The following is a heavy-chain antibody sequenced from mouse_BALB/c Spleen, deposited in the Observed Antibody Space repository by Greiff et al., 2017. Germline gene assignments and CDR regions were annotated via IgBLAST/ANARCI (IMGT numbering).Heavy chain of an antibody. J-gene: IGHJ3*01. V-gene: IGHV1S26*01. D-gene: IGHD1-2*01. Sequence: QVQLQQPGSELVRPGASVKLSCKASGYTFTSYWMHWVKQRPGQGLEWIGYINPSSGYTNYNQKFKDKATLTADKSSSTAYMQLSSLTSEDSAVYYCAHYYDRGAYWGQGTLVTVSA. CDR3: AHYYDRGAY. CDR1: GYTFTSYW. CDR2: INPSSGYT.